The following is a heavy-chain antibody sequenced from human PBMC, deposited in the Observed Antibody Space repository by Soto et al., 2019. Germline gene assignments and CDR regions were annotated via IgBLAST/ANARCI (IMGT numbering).Heavy chain of an antibody. J-gene: IGHJ5*02. CDR2: FSSSGGT. Sequence: PSETLSLTCTVSGDSITSNTYFWAWLRQPPGKGLTWIGSFSSSGGTFYNPSLKSRVSMSVDTSKKQLSLRLTSVTAADTAVYYCARLHCHSLNCVPLDPWGQGTLVTVSS. V-gene: IGHV4-39*01. CDR3: ARLHCHSLNCVPLDP. CDR1: GDSITSNTYF. D-gene: IGHD1-1*01.